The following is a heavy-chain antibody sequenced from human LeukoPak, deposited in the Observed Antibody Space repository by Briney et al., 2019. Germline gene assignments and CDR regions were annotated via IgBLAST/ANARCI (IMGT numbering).Heavy chain of an antibody. J-gene: IGHJ4*02. CDR2: ISYDGSNK. Sequence: PGGSLRLSCAASGFTFSSYGMHWVRQAPGKGLEWVAVISYDGSNKYYADSVKGRFTISRDNSKNTLYLQMNSLRAEDTAVYYCAKDGLGYSSGWYYFDYWGQETLVTVSS. D-gene: IGHD6-19*01. CDR1: GFTFSSYG. V-gene: IGHV3-30*18. CDR3: AKDGLGYSSGWYYFDY.